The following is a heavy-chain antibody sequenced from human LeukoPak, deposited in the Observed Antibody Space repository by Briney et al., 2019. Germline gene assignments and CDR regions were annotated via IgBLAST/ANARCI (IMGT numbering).Heavy chain of an antibody. CDR1: GGSISSYY. V-gene: IGHV4-59*01. J-gene: IGHJ6*02. CDR3: ARGVAAAGTFYYGMDV. D-gene: IGHD6-13*01. CDR2: IYYSGST. Sequence: KPSETLSLTCTVSGGSISSYYWRWIRQPPGEGREGIGYIYYSGSTNYNPSLKSRVTISVDTSKNQFSLKLSSVTAADTAVYYCARGVAAAGTFYYGMDVWGQGTTVTVSS.